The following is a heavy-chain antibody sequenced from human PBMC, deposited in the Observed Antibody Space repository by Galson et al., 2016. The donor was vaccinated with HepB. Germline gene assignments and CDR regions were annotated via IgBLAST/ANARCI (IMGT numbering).Heavy chain of an antibody. J-gene: IGHJ6*02. V-gene: IGHV3-48*02. CDR1: GFTFSLYS. CDR2: ISSSGRII. Sequence: SLRLSCAASGFTFSLYSMNWVRQAPGKGLEWVSSISSSGRIIYYAESVKGRFTISRDNGKNSLFLQVISLRDDDTALYYCARDGGYGSGSYYYGMDVWGQGTTVTVSS. CDR3: ARDGGYGSGSYYYGMDV. D-gene: IGHD3-10*01.